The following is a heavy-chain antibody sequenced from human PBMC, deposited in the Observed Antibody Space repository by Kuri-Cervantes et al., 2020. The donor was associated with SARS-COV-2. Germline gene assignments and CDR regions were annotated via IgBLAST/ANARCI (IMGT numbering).Heavy chain of an antibody. J-gene: IGHJ6*02. CDR2: IIPNFGTA. D-gene: IGHD6-13*01. CDR3: AGAEFDIAAAVRSDDYYYYSIDY. Sequence: SVKVSCKAAAGTFSSYAISWVRQAPGQGLEWMGGIIPNFGTANYVQKFQGRVTITADDTTSTAYMGLSSLRSEDTAVYYCAGAEFDIAAAVRSDDYYYYSIDYWGQGTTVTVSS. CDR1: AGTFSSYA. V-gene: IGHV1-69*13.